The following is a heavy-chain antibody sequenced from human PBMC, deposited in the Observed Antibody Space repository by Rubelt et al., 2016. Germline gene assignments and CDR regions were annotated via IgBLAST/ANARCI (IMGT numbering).Heavy chain of an antibody. V-gene: IGHV2-5*01. D-gene: IGHD6-6*01. Sequence: QITLEESGPALVKPTQALALTCTFSGFSLSSSAVGVVWIRQPPGKALEWLALIYWNDDKRYSPSLMSRLTITKDTSKNQVVLTMTNMDPVDTATYYCAHSRAARFLDYWGQGTLVTVSS. CDR2: IYWNDDK. CDR1: GFSLSSSAVG. CDR3: AHSRAARFLDY. J-gene: IGHJ4*02.